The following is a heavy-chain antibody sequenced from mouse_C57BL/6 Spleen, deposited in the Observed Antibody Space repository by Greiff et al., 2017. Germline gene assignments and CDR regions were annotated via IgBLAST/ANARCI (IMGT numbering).Heavy chain of an antibody. J-gene: IGHJ3*01. CDR2: IYWDDDK. CDR1: GFSLSTSGMG. D-gene: IGHD2-4*01. CDR3: AREGDYGPFAY. Sequence: QVTLKESGPGILQSSQTLSLTCSFSGFSLSTSGMGVSWIRQPSGKGLEWLAHIYWDDDKRYNPSLKSRLTISKDTSRNQVFLKITSVDTADTATYYCAREGDYGPFAYWGQGTLVTVSA. V-gene: IGHV8-12*01.